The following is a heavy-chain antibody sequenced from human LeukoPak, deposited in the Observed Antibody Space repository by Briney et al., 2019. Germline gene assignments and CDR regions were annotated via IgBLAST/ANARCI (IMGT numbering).Heavy chain of an antibody. CDR1: GFXFGDYA. D-gene: IGHD6-19*01. J-gene: IGHJ4*02. Sequence: PGGSLRLSCTASGFXFGDYAISWVRQAPGKGLEWVGFIRSKAYGGTTEYAASVKGRFTISRDDSKSIAYLQMNSLKTEDTAVYYCTRGPYSSGWGDYWGQGTLVTVSS. CDR2: IRSKAYGGTT. V-gene: IGHV3-49*04. CDR3: TRGPYSSGWGDY.